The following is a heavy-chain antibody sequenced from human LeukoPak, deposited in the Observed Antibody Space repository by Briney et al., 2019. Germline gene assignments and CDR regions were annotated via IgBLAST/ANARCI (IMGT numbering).Heavy chain of an antibody. V-gene: IGHV3-30*02. J-gene: IGHJ4*02. Sequence: GGSLRLSCAASGFTFSSDGMHWVRQAQGGGLGWVAFIRYDGSNKYYADSVKGRFTIYRDNSKNTLYLKMNSLRAEDTAVYYCANLYSSSFVFIWGQGTLVTVSS. CDR1: GFTFSSDG. D-gene: IGHD6-6*01. CDR2: IRYDGSNK. CDR3: ANLYSSSFVFI.